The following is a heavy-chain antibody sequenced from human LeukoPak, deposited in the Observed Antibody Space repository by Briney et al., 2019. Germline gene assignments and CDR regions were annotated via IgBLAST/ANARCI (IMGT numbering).Heavy chain of an antibody. D-gene: IGHD3-22*01. V-gene: IGHV4-39*07. CDR3: ARVARITMIVVVITDDPFDI. CDR1: GGSISSSSYY. Sequence: SETLSLTGTVSGGSISSSSYYWGWIRQPPGKGLEWIGNIYYTGSTYYKPSFKSRVTISVDTSKNQFSLKLSSVTAADTAVYYCARVARITMIVVVITDDPFDIWGQGTMVTVSS. CDR2: IYYTGST. J-gene: IGHJ3*02.